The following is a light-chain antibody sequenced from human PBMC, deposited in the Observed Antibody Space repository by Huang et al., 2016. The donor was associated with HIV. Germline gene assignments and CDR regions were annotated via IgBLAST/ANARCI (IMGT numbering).Light chain of an antibody. J-gene: IGKJ2*01. V-gene: IGKV3-20*01. Sequence: EIVLTQSPGTLSLSPGERATLSCTASQSLSSRYFAWYQQRPGQAPRLLIYDAAPRATGIPERFSGSGSGTDFTLTISRLEPEDFVVYYCQQYGSSPPYTFGQGTKLEIK. CDR2: DAA. CDR1: QSLSSRY. CDR3: QQYGSSPPYT.